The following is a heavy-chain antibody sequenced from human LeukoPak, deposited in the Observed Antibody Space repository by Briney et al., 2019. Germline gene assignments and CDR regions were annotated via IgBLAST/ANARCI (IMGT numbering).Heavy chain of an antibody. Sequence: GRSLRLSCAASGFTFSRFWIHWVRQVPGKGLVWVSRINPDGSTTTYADSVKGRFTISRGNAKNTLYLQMNSLRVEDTAVYYCVTDHTGKEDKWGQGTLVTVSS. J-gene: IGHJ4*02. CDR3: VTDHTGKEDK. D-gene: IGHD1-1*01. CDR2: INPDGSTT. V-gene: IGHV3-74*01. CDR1: GFTFSRFW.